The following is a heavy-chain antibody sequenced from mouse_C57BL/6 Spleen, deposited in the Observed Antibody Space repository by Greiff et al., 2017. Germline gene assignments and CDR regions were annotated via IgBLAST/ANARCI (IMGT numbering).Heavy chain of an antibody. V-gene: IGHV1-52*01. D-gene: IGHD1-1*01. CDR2: IDPSDSET. Sequence: QVQLKQSGAELVRPGSSVKLSCKASGYTFTSYWLHWVKQRPIQGLEWIGNIDPSDSETHYNQKFKDKATLTVDKSSSTAYMQLSSLTSEDSAVEYGARAYYGSRGYFDVWGTGTTVTVSS. J-gene: IGHJ1*03. CDR1: GYTFTSYW. CDR3: ARAYYGSRGYFDV.